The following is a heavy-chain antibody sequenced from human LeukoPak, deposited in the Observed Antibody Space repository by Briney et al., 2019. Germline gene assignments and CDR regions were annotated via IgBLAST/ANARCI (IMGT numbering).Heavy chain of an antibody. CDR1: GGTFSSYA. CDR2: IIPIFGTA. D-gene: IGHD1-26*01. V-gene: IGHV1-69*05. J-gene: IGHJ4*02. Sequence: ASVKVSCKASGGTFSSYAISWVRQAPGQGLEWMGGIIPIFGTANYAQKFQGRVTITTDEFTSTAYMELSSLRSEDTAVYYCARENWEAWYYFDYWGQGTLVTVSS. CDR3: ARENWEAWYYFDY.